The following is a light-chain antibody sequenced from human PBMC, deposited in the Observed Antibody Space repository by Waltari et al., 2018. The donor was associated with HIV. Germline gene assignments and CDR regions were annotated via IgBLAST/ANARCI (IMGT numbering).Light chain of an antibody. Sequence: QSVLTQPPSVSGAPGQRVTISCTGTSSNIGAGYDVHWYQQLPGTAPKLLIYAHSQRPSGVPDRFSVSKSATPASLAITGLQAEDEADYFGQSYDSSLSAYVVFGGGTKLTV. V-gene: IGLV1-40*01. CDR1: SSNIGAGYD. J-gene: IGLJ2*01. CDR2: AHS. CDR3: QSYDSSLSAYVV.